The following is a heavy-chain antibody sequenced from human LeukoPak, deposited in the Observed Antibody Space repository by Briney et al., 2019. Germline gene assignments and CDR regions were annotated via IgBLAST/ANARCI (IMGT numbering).Heavy chain of an antibody. D-gene: IGHD5-18*01. CDR3: ARRGSDTAMVRVAWYFDL. CDR1: GGSISSYY. Sequence: TSETLSLTCTASGGSISSYYWSWIRQPPGKGLEWIGYIYYSGSTNYNPSLKSRVTISVDTSKNQFSLKLSSVTAADTAVYYCARRGSDTAMVRVAWYFDLWGRGTLVTVSS. CDR2: IYYSGST. J-gene: IGHJ2*01. V-gene: IGHV4-59*08.